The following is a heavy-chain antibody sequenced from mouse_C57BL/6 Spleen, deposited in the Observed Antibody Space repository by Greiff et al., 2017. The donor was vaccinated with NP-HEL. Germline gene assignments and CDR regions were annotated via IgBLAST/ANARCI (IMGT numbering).Heavy chain of an antibody. CDR2: INPNNGGT. V-gene: IGHV1-26*01. D-gene: IGHD1-3*01. CDR1: GYTFTDYY. Sequence: VQLQQPGPELVKPGASVKISCKASGYTFTDYYMNWVKQSHGKSLEWIGDINPNNGGTSYNQKFKGKATLTVDKSSSTAYMELRSLTSEDSAVYYCARGTNWVAYWGQGTLVTVSA. CDR3: ARGTNWVAY. J-gene: IGHJ3*01.